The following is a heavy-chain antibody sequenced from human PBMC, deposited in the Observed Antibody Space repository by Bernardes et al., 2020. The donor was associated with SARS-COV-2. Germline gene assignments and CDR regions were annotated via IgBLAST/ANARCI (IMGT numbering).Heavy chain of an antibody. Sequence: GGSLRLSCAASEFTFSSYAMSWVRQAPGQGLEWVSSITSSSSSKYYADAVKGRFTISRDNAKNSLYLQMNSLRAEDTAVYFCARESDWNYVFDYWGQGTLVTVSS. V-gene: IGHV3-21*01. J-gene: IGHJ4*02. D-gene: IGHD1-7*01. CDR3: ARESDWNYVFDY. CDR2: ITSSSSSK. CDR1: EFTFSSYA.